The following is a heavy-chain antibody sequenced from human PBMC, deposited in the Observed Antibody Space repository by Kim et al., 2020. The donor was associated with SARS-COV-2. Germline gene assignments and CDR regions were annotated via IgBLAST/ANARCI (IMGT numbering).Heavy chain of an antibody. Sequence: SETLSLTCSVSGGSIRSGGKFWTWIRQHPAKGLEWIGYISYSGNPHYSPSLRSRVSISLQTSENQFSLELTSVTAADTAVYYCARGQPLDYWGQGILVTV. D-gene: IGHD2-2*01. CDR3: ARGQPLDY. CDR2: ISYSGNP. J-gene: IGHJ4*02. CDR1: GGSIRSGGKF. V-gene: IGHV4-31*03.